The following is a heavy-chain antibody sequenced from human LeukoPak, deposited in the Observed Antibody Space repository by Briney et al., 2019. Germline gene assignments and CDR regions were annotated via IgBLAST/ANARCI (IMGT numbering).Heavy chain of an antibody. J-gene: IGHJ4*02. CDR1: GYTLTELS. Sequence: GASVKVSCKVSGYTLTELSMHWVRQAPGKGLEWMGGFDPEDGETIYAQKFQGRVTMTEDTSTDTAYMELSSLRSEDTAVYYCETDCGGSSREFDYWAQEPRVTVPS. CDR2: FDPEDGET. D-gene: IGHD6-13*01. V-gene: IGHV1-24*01. CDR3: ETDCGGSSREFDY.